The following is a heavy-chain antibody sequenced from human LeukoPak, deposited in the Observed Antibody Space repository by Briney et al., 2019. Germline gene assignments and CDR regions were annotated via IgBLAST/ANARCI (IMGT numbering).Heavy chain of an antibody. CDR2: INPNSGGT. Sequence: ASVKVSCKASGYTFTGYYMHWVRQAPGQGLEWMGWINPNSGGTNYAQKFQGRVTMTRDTSISTAYMELSRLRSDDTAVYYCARIVTGDRKPPRRYYYYYMDVWGKGTTVTVSS. D-gene: IGHD4-17*01. CDR1: GYTFTGYY. CDR3: ARIVTGDRKPPRRYYYYYMDV. J-gene: IGHJ6*03. V-gene: IGHV1-2*02.